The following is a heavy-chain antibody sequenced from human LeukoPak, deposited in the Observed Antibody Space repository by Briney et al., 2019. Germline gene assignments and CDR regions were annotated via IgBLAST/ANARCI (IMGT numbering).Heavy chain of an antibody. CDR3: TTDPGISTRGY. CDR1: GFTFSNYA. J-gene: IGHJ4*02. V-gene: IGHV3-30-3*01. Sequence: GGSLRLSCAASGFTFSNYAMHWVRQAPGKGLEWVAVISYDGSNKYYADSVKGRFTISRDNSKNTLNLQMNSLRAEDTAVYYCTTDPGISTRGYWGQGTLVTVSS. CDR2: ISYDGSNK. D-gene: IGHD3-3*01.